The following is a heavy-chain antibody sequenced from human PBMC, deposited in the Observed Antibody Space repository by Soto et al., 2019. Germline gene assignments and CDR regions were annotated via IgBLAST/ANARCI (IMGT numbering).Heavy chain of an antibody. CDR1: GGSFSGYY. Sequence: SETLSLTCAVYGGSFSGYYWSWIRQPPGKGLEWIGEINHSGSTNYNPSLKSRVTISVDTSKNQFSLKLSSVTAADTAVYYCAREVFGVVVWGQGTLVTVSS. J-gene: IGHJ4*02. D-gene: IGHD3-3*01. CDR2: INHSGST. V-gene: IGHV4-34*01. CDR3: AREVFGVVV.